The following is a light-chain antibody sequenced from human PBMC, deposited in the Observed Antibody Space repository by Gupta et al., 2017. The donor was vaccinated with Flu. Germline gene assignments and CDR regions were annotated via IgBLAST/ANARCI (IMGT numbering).Light chain of an antibody. V-gene: IGKV1-39*01. CDR1: QSISSY. Sequence: DIQMTQSPSSLPASVGDRVTITCQASQSISSYLNWYQQKPGKAPKLLIYAASSLQSGVPSRFSGSGSGTDFTLTISSLQPEDFATYYCQQSYSTPPSTFGQGTKLEIK. CDR3: QQSYSTPPST. CDR2: AAS. J-gene: IGKJ2*02.